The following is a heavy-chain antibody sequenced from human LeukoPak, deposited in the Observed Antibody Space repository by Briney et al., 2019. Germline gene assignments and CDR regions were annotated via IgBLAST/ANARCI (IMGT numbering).Heavy chain of an antibody. CDR1: GFTFSTYG. V-gene: IGHV3-48*02. Sequence: GGSLRLSCTASGFTFSTYGMDWVRQAPGKGLKWVSYISSDSSAINYADSVKGRFTISRDNAKNSLFLQMNSLRDDDTAVYYCARGGGTRPGYWGQGTLVTVSS. J-gene: IGHJ4*02. D-gene: IGHD3-10*01. CDR2: ISSDSSAI. CDR3: ARGGGTRPGY.